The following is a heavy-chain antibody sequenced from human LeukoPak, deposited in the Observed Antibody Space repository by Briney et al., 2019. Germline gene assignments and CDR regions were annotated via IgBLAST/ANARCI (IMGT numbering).Heavy chain of an antibody. V-gene: IGHV4-34*01. CDR1: GGSFSGYY. CDR2: INHSGST. D-gene: IGHD2-2*01. CDR3: ARGPYIVVVPAARLINTRYFDY. J-gene: IGHJ4*02. Sequence: KPSETLSLTCAVYGGSFSGYYWSWIRQPPGKGLEWIGEINHSGSTNYNPSLKSRVTISVDTSKNQFSLKLGSVTAADTAVYYCARGPYIVVVPAARLINTRYFDYWGQGTLVTVSS.